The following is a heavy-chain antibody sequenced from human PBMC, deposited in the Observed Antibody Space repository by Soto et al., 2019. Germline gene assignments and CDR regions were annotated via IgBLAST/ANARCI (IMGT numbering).Heavy chain of an antibody. CDR2: INHSGST. D-gene: IGHD3-10*01. V-gene: IGHV4-34*01. Sequence: SSETLSLTCAVYGGSFSGYYWSWIRQPPGKGLEWIGEINHSGSTNYNPSLKSRVTISVDTSKNQFSLKLSSVTAADTAVYYCASQYYYGSGSYFDAFDIWGQGTMVTVSS. CDR3: ASQYYYGSGSYFDAFDI. CDR1: GGSFSGYY. J-gene: IGHJ3*02.